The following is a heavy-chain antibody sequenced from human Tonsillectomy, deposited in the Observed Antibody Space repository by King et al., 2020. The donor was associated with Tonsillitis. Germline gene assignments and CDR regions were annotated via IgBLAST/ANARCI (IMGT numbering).Heavy chain of an antibody. V-gene: IGHV3-30*01. CDR2: ISYDGSNK. D-gene: IGHD5-18*01. CDR3: ARARGYSYGFDF. Sequence: QLVQSGGGVVQPGRSLRLSCAASGFTFSNFAMHWGRQAPGKGLEWVAVISYDGSNKFYADSVKGRFTISRDNSKNTLWLQMNSRRAEDTAVYYCARARGYSYGFDFWGQGTLVTVSS. J-gene: IGHJ4*02. CDR1: GFTFSNFA.